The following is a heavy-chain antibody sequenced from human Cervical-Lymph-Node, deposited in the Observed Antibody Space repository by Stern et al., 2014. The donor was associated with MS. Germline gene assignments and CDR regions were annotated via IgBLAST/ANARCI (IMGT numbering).Heavy chain of an antibody. CDR3: ARSMTTVTPYYYYGMDV. D-gene: IGHD4-17*01. CDR2: IWYDGSNK. V-gene: IGHV3-33*01. Sequence: VQLVESGGGVVQPGRSLRLSCAASGFTFSSYGMHWVRQAPGKGLEWVAVIWYDGSNKYYADSVKGRFTISRDNSKNTRYLQMNSPRAEDTAVYYCARSMTTVTPYYYYGMDVWGQGTTVTVSS. J-gene: IGHJ6*02. CDR1: GFTFSSYG.